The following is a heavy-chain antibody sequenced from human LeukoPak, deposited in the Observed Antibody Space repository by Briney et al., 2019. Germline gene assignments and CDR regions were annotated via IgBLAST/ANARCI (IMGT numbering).Heavy chain of an antibody. Sequence: GGSLRLSCAASGFTFSSYAMSWVRQAPGKGLEWVSAISGSGGSTYYADSVKGRFTISRDNSKNTLYLQMNSLRAEDTAVYYCAKEQGIAAAGTDGPDYWGQGTLVNVSS. CDR2: ISGSGGST. J-gene: IGHJ4*02. D-gene: IGHD6-13*01. CDR1: GFTFSSYA. CDR3: AKEQGIAAAGTDGPDY. V-gene: IGHV3-23*01.